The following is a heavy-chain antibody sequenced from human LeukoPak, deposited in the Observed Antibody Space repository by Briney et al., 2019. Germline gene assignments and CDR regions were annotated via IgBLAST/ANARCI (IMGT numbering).Heavy chain of an antibody. Sequence: SETLSLTCSVSGDSISSSSYYWGWIRQPPGKGLEWIGSIYHSGSTYYNPSLKSRVTISVDTSKNQFSLKLSSVTAADTAVYYCAREVGGHMTTFDYWGQGTLVTVSS. J-gene: IGHJ4*02. V-gene: IGHV4-39*07. CDR2: IYHSGST. D-gene: IGHD3-16*01. CDR1: GDSISSSSYY. CDR3: AREVGGHMTTFDY.